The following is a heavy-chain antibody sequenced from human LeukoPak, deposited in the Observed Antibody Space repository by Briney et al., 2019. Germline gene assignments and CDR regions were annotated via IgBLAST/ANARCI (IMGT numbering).Heavy chain of an antibody. Sequence: GGSLRLSCAASGFTFNGYWMSWVRQAPGKGLEWVAVISYDESNKYYADSVKGRFTISRDNSQNTLYLQMNSLRVEDTAVYYCAREREYSSSSWSSFDYWGQGTLVTVSS. J-gene: IGHJ4*02. CDR3: AREREYSSSSWSSFDY. V-gene: IGHV3-30*03. CDR2: ISYDESNK. CDR1: GFTFNGYW. D-gene: IGHD6-13*01.